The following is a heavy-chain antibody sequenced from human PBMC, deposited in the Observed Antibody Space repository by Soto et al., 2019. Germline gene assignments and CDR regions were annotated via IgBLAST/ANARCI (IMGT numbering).Heavy chain of an antibody. CDR3: AKDISTIGSVTSSVSFDY. CDR2: ISGSGGTT. J-gene: IGHJ4*02. CDR1: GFTFSSYA. Sequence: EVQLLESGGGLVQPGGSLRLSCAASGFTFSSYAMSWVRQAPGKGLEWVSAISGSGGTTYYADSVKGRFTISRDNSKNTLYLQMNSLRAEDTAVYYCAKDISTIGSVTSSVSFDYWGQGTLVTVSS. D-gene: IGHD3-3*01. V-gene: IGHV3-23*01.